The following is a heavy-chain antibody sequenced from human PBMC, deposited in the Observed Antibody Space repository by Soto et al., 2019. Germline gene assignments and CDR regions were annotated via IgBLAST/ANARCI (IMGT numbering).Heavy chain of an antibody. Sequence: PSETLSLTCIVSGGSISNYYWSWVRQAPGQELEWIAYIHYTGSTNYNPSLKSRITISLDTSQNQFSLKLSSVTAADTAVYYCARNYGPGYTFDYWGQGTQVTVSS. V-gene: IGHV4-59*08. J-gene: IGHJ4*02. CDR2: IHYTGST. CDR3: ARNYGPGYTFDY. D-gene: IGHD3-10*01. CDR1: GGSISNYY.